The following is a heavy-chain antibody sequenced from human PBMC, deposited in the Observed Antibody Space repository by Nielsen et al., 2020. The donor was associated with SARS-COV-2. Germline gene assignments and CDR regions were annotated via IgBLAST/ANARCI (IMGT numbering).Heavy chain of an antibody. CDR2: ISYDGSNK. CDR3: AREGAWELLSLDY. Sequence: GESLKISCAASGFTFSSYAMHWVRQAPGKGLEWVAVISYDGSNKYYADSVKGRFTISRDNSKNTLYLQMNSLRAEDTAVYYCAREGAWELLSLDYWGQGTLVTVSS. V-gene: IGHV3-30-3*01. D-gene: IGHD1-26*01. CDR1: GFTFSSYA. J-gene: IGHJ4*02.